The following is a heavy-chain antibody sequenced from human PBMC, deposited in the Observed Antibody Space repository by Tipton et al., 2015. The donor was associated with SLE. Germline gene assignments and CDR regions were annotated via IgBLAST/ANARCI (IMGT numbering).Heavy chain of an antibody. CDR1: GFSFRHFA. D-gene: IGHD3-10*01. Sequence: SLRLSCAGSGFSFRHFAMTWARQAPGKGLEWVSFISTGSRTEYADSVKGRFTISRDNSKNTLYLQMNSLRAEDTAVYYCARLYYGSGSSYFDFWGQGTLVTVSS. CDR2: ISTGSRT. CDR3: ARLYYGSGSSYFDF. J-gene: IGHJ4*02. V-gene: IGHV3-23*05.